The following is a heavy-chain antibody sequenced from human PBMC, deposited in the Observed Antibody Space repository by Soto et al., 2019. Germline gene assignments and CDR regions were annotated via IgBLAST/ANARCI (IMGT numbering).Heavy chain of an antibody. CDR3: ARAPKVSGSAQTRPDF. CDR2: ISPSGTT. Sequence: SETLSLTCSLYSGSLSGCYWSWMRQPPGKGLEWIGEISPSGTTNYSPSLKSRVSISVDTSKNQFSLNLTSLTAADTAVYYCARAPKVSGSAQTRPDFWGQGSLVTVSS. J-gene: IGHJ4*02. D-gene: IGHD6-6*01. V-gene: IGHV4-34*01. CDR1: SGSLSGCY.